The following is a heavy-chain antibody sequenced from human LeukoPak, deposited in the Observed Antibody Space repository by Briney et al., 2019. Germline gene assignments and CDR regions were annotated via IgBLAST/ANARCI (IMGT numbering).Heavy chain of an antibody. CDR1: GFTFSSYA. CDR3: TTEGVVAATEYYFDY. V-gene: IGHV3-23*01. J-gene: IGHJ4*02. CDR2: ISGSGGST. D-gene: IGHD2-15*01. Sequence: GGSLRLSCAASGFTFSSYAMSWVRQAPGKGLEWVSAISGSGGSTYYADSVKGRFTISRDNSKNTLYLQMNSLRAEDTAVYYCTTEGVVAATEYYFDYWGQGTLVTVSS.